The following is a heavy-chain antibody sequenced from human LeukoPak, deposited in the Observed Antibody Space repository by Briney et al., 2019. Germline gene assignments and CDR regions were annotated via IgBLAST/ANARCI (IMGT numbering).Heavy chain of an antibody. V-gene: IGHV3-23*01. J-gene: IGHJ4*02. CDR1: GFTFSSYA. CDR2: ISGSGGST. CDR3: AKDLGNTVVVVAATSY. Sequence: PGGSLRLSCAASGFTFSSYAMSWVRQAPGKGLEWVSAISGSGGSTYYADSVKGRFTISRDNSKNTLYLQMNSLRAEDTAVYYCAKDLGNTVVVVAATSYWGQGTLVTVSS. D-gene: IGHD2-15*01.